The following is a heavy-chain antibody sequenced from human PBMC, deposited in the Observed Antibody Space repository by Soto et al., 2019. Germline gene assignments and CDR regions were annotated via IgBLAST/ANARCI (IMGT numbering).Heavy chain of an antibody. Sequence: ASVKVSCKASGYTFTGYYMHWVRQAPGQGLEWMGWINPNSGGTNYAQKFQGWVTMTRDTSISTAYMELSRLRSDDTAVYYCVRDTRFYFDSSGQHYWGQGTLVTVSS. CDR2: INPNSGGT. V-gene: IGHV1-2*04. CDR1: GYTFTGYY. D-gene: IGHD3-22*01. J-gene: IGHJ4*02. CDR3: VRDTRFYFDSSGQHY.